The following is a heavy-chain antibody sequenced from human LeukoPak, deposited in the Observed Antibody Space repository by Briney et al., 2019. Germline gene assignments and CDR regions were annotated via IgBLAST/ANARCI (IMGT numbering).Heavy chain of an antibody. CDR1: GFTFSSYE. CDR3: AKDGGTGYSSSWSPG. D-gene: IGHD6-13*01. V-gene: IGHV3-48*03. Sequence: GGSLRLSCAASGFTFSSYEMNWVRQAPGKGLEWVSYISSSGSTIYYADSVKGRFTISRDNAKNSLYLQMNSLRAEDTAVYYCAKDGGTGYSSSWSPGWGQGTLVTVSS. CDR2: ISSSGSTI. J-gene: IGHJ4*02.